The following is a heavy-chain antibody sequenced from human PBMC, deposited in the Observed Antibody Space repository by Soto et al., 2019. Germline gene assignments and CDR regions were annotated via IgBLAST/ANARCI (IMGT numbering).Heavy chain of an antibody. CDR3: AREAPGYYFDY. J-gene: IGHJ4*02. CDR1: GCSISSGGYY. Sequence: QVQLQESGPGLVKPSQTLSLTCTVSGCSISSGGYYWSWIRQHPGKGLEWIVYIYYSGSTYYNPSLKSRVTISVDTSKNQFSLKLSSVTAADTAVYYCAREAPGYYFDYWGQGTLVTVSS. V-gene: IGHV4-31*03. CDR2: IYYSGST.